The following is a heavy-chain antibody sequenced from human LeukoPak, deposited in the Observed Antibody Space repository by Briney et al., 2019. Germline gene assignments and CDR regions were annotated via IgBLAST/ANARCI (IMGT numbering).Heavy chain of an antibody. CDR2: MNPNSGNT. CDR1: GYTFTSYD. D-gene: IGHD5-12*01. J-gene: IGHJ5*02. V-gene: IGHV1-8*01. Sequence: PEASVKVSCKASGYTFTSYDINWVRQATGQGLEWMGWMNPNSGNTGYAQKFQGRVTMTRNTSISTAYMELSSLRSEDTAVYYCARVPIRLRFGSLRRDWFDPWGQGTLVTVSS. CDR3: ARVPIRLRFGSLRRDWFDP.